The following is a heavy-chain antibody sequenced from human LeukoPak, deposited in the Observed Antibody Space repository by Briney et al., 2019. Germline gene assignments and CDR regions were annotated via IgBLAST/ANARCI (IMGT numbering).Heavy chain of an antibody. CDR2: ISRSGTTI. Sequence: GGSLRLSCAASGFTFRTSGMNWVRQAPGKGLEWVSYISRSGTTISYAQSVKGRFTITRDNAQNSLTLHMNTLRADDTAVYYCAKDGGTHFDHWGQGTLVTVSS. CDR3: AKDGGTHFDH. D-gene: IGHD1-26*01. CDR1: GFTFRTSG. J-gene: IGHJ4*02. V-gene: IGHV3-48*01.